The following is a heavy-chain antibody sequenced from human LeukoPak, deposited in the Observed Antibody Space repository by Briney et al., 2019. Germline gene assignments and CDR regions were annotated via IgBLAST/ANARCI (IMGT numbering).Heavy chain of an antibody. V-gene: IGHV3-74*01. CDR3: VTVVPGVPNLLGY. Sequence: GGSLRLSCAASGFTFSTYWMHWVRQAPGKGLVWVSRVSTDGSSTGYADSVKGRFTISRDNAKNTIYLQMNSLRAEDTAVYYCVTVVPGVPNLLGYWGQGTLVTVSS. CDR1: GFTFSTYW. D-gene: IGHD2-15*01. CDR2: VSTDGSST. J-gene: IGHJ4*02.